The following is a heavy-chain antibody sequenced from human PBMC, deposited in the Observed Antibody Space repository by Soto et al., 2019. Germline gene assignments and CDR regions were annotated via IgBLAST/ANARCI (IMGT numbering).Heavy chain of an antibody. Sequence: EVQLVESGGGLVQPGGSLRLSCAASGFTFNSYWIHWVRQAPGEGLVWVSRINGDGSTTNYADSVKGRFASSRDNAKNTLDLEMNSMSAEDTAVYYCARGGSGAFYLDSWGQGTLVTVSS. J-gene: IGHJ4*02. D-gene: IGHD3-10*01. CDR1: GFTFNSYW. CDR3: ARGGSGAFYLDS. V-gene: IGHV3-74*01. CDR2: INGDGSTT.